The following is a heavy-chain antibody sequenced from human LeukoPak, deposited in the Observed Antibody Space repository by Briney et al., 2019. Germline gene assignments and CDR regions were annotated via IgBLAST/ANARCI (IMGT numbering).Heavy chain of an antibody. CDR1: GGSISSGGYY. Sequence: PSGTLSLTCTVSGGSISSGGYYWSWIRQHPGKGLEWIGYIYYSGSTYYNPSLKSRVTISVDTSKNQFSLKLSSVTAADTAVYYCARDRVHTIFGVVIPQLPYGMDVWGQGTTVTVSS. CDR2: IYYSGST. J-gene: IGHJ6*02. CDR3: ARDRVHTIFGVVIPQLPYGMDV. V-gene: IGHV4-31*03. D-gene: IGHD3-3*01.